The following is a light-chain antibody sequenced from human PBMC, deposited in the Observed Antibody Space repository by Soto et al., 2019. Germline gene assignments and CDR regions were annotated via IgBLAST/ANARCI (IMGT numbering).Light chain of an antibody. Sequence: ALTQPASVSGSPGQSVAISCTGTSSDVGAYNYISWYQQHPGKAPKLLLSEVSNRPSGVSDRFSGSKSGNTASLTISGLQAEDEADYYCSSLTTSFTYVFGTGTKVTDL. CDR3: SSLTTSFTYV. CDR1: SSDVGAYNY. CDR2: EVS. J-gene: IGLJ1*01. V-gene: IGLV2-14*01.